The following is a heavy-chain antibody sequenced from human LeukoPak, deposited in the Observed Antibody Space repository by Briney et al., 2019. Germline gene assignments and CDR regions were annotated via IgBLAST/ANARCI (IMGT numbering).Heavy chain of an antibody. J-gene: IGHJ4*02. Sequence: SVKVSCKASGGTFSSYAISWVRQAPGQGLEWMGRIIPIFVTANYAQKFQGRVTITTDESTSTAYMELSSLRSEDTAVYYCARDLTYYYDSSGYCLDYWGQGTLVTVSS. V-gene: IGHV1-69*05. CDR2: IIPIFVTA. D-gene: IGHD3-22*01. CDR1: GGTFSSYA. CDR3: ARDLTYYYDSSGYCLDY.